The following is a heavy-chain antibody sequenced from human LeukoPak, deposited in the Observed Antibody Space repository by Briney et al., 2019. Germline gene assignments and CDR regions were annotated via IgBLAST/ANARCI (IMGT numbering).Heavy chain of an antibody. CDR1: GYTFTSYD. D-gene: IGHD3-10*01. Sequence: ASVKVSCKASGYTFTSYDINWVRQATGQGLEWMGWMNPNSGNTGYAQKFQGRVTMTRNTSISTAYMELSSLRSEDTAVYYCARGAYYYGSGSFPYPTFDYWGQGTLVTVSS. V-gene: IGHV1-8*01. CDR3: ARGAYYYGSGSFPYPTFDY. J-gene: IGHJ4*02. CDR2: MNPNSGNT.